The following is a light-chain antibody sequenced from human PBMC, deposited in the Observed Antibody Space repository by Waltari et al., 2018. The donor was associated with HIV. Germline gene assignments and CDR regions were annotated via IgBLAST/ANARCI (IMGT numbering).Light chain of an antibody. V-gene: IGLV2-11*01. J-gene: IGLJ3*02. Sequence: QSALTQPRSVSGSPGQSVTISCTGTSSDVGGYNYFSWYQQHPGKAPKRMIYDVTKRPSGVPDRFSGSKSGNTASLTISGLQAEDEAVYFCCSYAGCYTLVFGGGTKLTVL. CDR3: CSYAGCYTLV. CDR2: DVT. CDR1: SSDVGGYNY.